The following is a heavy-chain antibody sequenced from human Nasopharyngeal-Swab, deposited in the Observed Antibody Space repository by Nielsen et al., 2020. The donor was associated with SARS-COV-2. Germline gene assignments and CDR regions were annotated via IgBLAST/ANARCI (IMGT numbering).Heavy chain of an antibody. CDR3: ARDHRGYYCTNGVCYTALDY. V-gene: IGHV3-30-3*01. CDR2: ISYDGSNK. J-gene: IGHJ4*02. D-gene: IGHD2-8*01. CDR1: GFTFSSYA. Sequence: GEPLTISCAASGFTFSSYAMHWVRQAPGKGLEWVAVISYDGSNKYYADSVKGRFTISRDNSKNTLYLQMNSLRAEDTAVYYCARDHRGYYCTNGVCYTALDYWGQGTLVTVSS.